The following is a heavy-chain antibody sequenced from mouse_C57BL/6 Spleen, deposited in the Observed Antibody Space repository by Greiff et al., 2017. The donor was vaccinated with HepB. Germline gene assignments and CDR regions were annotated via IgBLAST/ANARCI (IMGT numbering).Heavy chain of an antibody. Sequence: VQLQQSGPELVKPGASVKISCKASGYTFTDYYMNWVKQSHGKSLEWIGDINPNNGGTSYNQKFKGKATLTVDKSSSTAYMELRSLTSEDSAVYYCARRPWGGAMDYWGQGTSVTVSS. CDR3: ARRPWGGAMDY. CDR1: GYTFTDYY. D-gene: IGHD4-1*01. CDR2: INPNNGGT. V-gene: IGHV1-26*01. J-gene: IGHJ4*01.